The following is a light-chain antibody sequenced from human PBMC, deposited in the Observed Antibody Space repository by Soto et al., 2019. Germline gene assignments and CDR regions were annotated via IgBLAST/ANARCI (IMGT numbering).Light chain of an antibody. J-gene: IGKJ1*01. Sequence: ILLTQSPCTLSVSPGERATLSCRASQSVSSKLAWYQQKPGQAPRLLFYGASTGATGIPARFSGSGSGTEFTLSISSLQSEDFAVYYCQQYNNWPGTFGQGTKVDIK. V-gene: IGKV3-15*01. CDR3: QQYNNWPGT. CDR2: GAS. CDR1: QSVSSK.